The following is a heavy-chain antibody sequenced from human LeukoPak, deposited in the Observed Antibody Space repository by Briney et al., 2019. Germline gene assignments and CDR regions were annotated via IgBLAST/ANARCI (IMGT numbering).Heavy chain of an antibody. V-gene: IGHV3-13*01. D-gene: IGHD3-10*01. CDR3: VRERFGERTFEI. CDR1: GFAFSNFD. Sequence: PGGSLRLSCAASGFAFSNFDMHWVRQSTGKGPEWVAGILVAGDTHYAGSVKGRFTISRDNAKRSVYLQMNSLRDGDTAVYYCVRERFGERTFEIWGQGTMVTVSS. CDR2: ILVAGDT. J-gene: IGHJ3*02.